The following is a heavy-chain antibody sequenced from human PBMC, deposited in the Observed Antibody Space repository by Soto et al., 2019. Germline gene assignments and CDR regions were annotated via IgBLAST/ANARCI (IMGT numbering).Heavy chain of an antibody. J-gene: IGHJ5*02. CDR1: GGYFSGYH. D-gene: IGHD6-19*01. CDR2: INRGGNT. CDR3: ARRFLYSSGRLGFDP. V-gene: IGHV4-34*01. Sequence: SETLSLTCALYGGYFSGYHWSWNHQSPGKGLDWIGEINRGGNTYYSSSLERRVTISIDTSKNQFSLKLTSVTAADTAVYYCARRFLYSSGRLGFDPWGQGTLVTVS.